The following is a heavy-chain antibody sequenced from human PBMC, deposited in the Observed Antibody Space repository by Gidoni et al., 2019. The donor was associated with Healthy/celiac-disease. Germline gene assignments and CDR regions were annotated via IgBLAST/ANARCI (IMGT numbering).Heavy chain of an antibody. CDR2: MNPNSGNT. J-gene: IGHJ6*02. Sequence: QVQLVQSGAEVKKPGASVKVSCKASGYTFTSYDINWVRQATGQGLEWMGWMNPNSGNTGYAQKFQGRVTMTRNTSISTAYMELSSLRSEDTAVYYCARGPLRYFDWLYNGMDVWGQGTTVTVSS. CDR1: GYTFTSYD. D-gene: IGHD3-9*01. V-gene: IGHV1-8*01. CDR3: ARGPLRYFDWLYNGMDV.